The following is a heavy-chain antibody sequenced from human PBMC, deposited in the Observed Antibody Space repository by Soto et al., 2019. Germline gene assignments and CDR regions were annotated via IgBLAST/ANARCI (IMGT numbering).Heavy chain of an antibody. D-gene: IGHD6-19*01. CDR2: ISGSGGST. J-gene: IGHJ4*02. V-gene: IGHV3-23*01. Sequence: GGSLRLSCAASVFTFSSYAMSWVRQAPGKGLEWVSAISGSGGSTYYADSVKGRFTISRDNSKNTLYLQMNSLRAEDTAVYYCAKGPGHYGSGWYDYWGQGTLVTVSS. CDR1: VFTFSSYA. CDR3: AKGPGHYGSGWYDY.